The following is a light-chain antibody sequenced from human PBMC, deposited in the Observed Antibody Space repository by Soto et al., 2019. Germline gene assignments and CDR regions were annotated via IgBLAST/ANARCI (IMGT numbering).Light chain of an antibody. CDR2: YDD. V-gene: IGLV1-36*01. Sequence: QSVLTQPPSVSEAPRQRVTISCSGSSSNIGNNAVNWYQQLPGKAPKLLIYYDDLLSSGVSNRFSGSESGTSASLAISGLQSEDEADYYCATWDDSLNGVVFGGGTQLTVL. CDR3: ATWDDSLNGVV. CDR1: SSNIGNNA. J-gene: IGLJ2*01.